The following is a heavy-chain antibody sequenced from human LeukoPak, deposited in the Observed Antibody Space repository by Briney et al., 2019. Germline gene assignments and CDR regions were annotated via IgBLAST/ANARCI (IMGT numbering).Heavy chain of an antibody. J-gene: IGHJ5*02. Sequence: ASVKVSCKASGYTFSDYDINWVRQAAGQGLEWMGWMNPITGSTGYVQKFRGRIIMTRDTSITTAFMELTSLTSDDTAIYHCARVKRFPTVWFDPWGQGTLVSVTA. CDR3: ARVKRFPTVWFDP. V-gene: IGHV1-8*01. CDR2: MNPITGST. D-gene: IGHD3-10*01. CDR1: GYTFSDYD.